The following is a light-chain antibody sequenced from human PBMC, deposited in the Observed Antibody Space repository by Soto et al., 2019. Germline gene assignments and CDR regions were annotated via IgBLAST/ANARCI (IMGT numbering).Light chain of an antibody. CDR3: SSYAGSSTFYV. J-gene: IGLJ1*01. V-gene: IGLV2-23*01. CDR1: SSDVASYNL. Sequence: QSVLTQPASVSGSPGQSITISCTGTSSDVASYNLVSWYQQLPGKAPKLMIYEGSKRPSGVSNRFSGSKSGNTASLTISGLQAEDEADYYCSSYAGSSTFYVCGTGTSHRP. CDR2: EGS.